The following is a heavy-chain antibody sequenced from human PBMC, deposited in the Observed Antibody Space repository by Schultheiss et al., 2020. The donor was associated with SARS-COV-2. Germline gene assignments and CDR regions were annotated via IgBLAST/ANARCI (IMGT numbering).Heavy chain of an antibody. D-gene: IGHD2-2*01. CDR1: GLTVSNNY. CDR3: VRDGPAASYGMDV. CDR2: IYSGGNT. V-gene: IGHV3-66*01. J-gene: IGHJ6*02. Sequence: GGSLRLSCAASGLTVSNNYMTWVRQAPGKGLEWVSVIYSGGNTHYADSVRGRFIISRDNSKNTLYLQMTSLRVEDTAMYYCVRDGPAASYGMDVWGQGTLVTVSS.